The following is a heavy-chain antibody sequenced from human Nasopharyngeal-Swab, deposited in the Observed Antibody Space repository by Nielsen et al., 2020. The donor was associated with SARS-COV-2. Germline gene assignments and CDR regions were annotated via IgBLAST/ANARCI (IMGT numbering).Heavy chain of an antibody. CDR2: INAKSDDGKI. Sequence: GESLKISCAASGFGFSDAWMGWVRQAPGKGLEWVGRINAKSDDGKIDYATPVKGRFRISRDDSKNTLYLQMNNLKTEDTALYYCYTFIAATDYDGFDIWGQGAMVTVSS. V-gene: IGHV3-15*01. D-gene: IGHD6-25*01. CDR3: YTFIAATDYDGFDI. J-gene: IGHJ3*02. CDR1: GFGFSDAW.